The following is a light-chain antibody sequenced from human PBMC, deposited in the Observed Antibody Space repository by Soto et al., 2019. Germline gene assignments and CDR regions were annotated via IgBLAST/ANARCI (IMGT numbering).Light chain of an antibody. J-gene: IGLJ3*02. Sequence: QPVLTQPPSASGSPGQSVTISCTGTSSDVGAYDYVCWYQQHPGKAPKLMIYEVNKWPSGVPDRFSGSKSGNTASLTVSGLQAGDEADYYCSSFAANDNVVFGGGTKLTVL. CDR1: SSDVGAYDY. V-gene: IGLV2-8*01. CDR3: SSFAANDNVV. CDR2: EVN.